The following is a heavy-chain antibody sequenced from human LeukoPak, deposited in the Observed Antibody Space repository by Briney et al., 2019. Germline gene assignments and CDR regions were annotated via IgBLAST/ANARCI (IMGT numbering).Heavy chain of an antibody. D-gene: IGHD3-10*01. CDR1: GYRFTSYG. CDR2: IGAYNGNT. J-gene: IGHJ4*02. Sequence: ASVKLSCKASGYRFTSYGISWVRQAPGQGLEWMGWIGAYNGNTDYAQKLQGRVTMTTDTSMSTAYMELRSLRSDDTAVYYCTRGHIGVPFDYWGQGTLVTVSS. V-gene: IGHV1-18*01. CDR3: TRGHIGVPFDY.